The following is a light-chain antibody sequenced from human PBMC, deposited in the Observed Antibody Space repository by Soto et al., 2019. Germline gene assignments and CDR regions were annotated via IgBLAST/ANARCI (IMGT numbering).Light chain of an antibody. CDR1: QSVSSSY. Sequence: EIVLTQSPGTLSLYQGERATLSCRASQSVSSSYLAWYQQKPGQAPRLLIYGASSRATGIPDRFSGSGSGTDFTLTISRLEPEDFAVYYCQQYGSSPWTFCQGTKVDIK. CDR3: QQYGSSPWT. V-gene: IGKV3-20*01. J-gene: IGKJ1*01. CDR2: GAS.